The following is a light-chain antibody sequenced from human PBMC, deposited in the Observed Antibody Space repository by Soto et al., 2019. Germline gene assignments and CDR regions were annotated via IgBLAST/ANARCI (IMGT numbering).Light chain of an antibody. CDR1: SSNIGAGYD. CDR2: GNS. V-gene: IGLV1-40*01. Sequence: QSVVTQPPSVSGAPGQRVTISCTGSSSNIGAGYDVHWYQQLPGTAPKLLIYGNSNRPSGVPDRFSGSKSGTSASLAITGLQADDEAADYCQSSDSSLSGSVFGGGTKVTVL. J-gene: IGLJ3*02. CDR3: QSSDSSLSGSV.